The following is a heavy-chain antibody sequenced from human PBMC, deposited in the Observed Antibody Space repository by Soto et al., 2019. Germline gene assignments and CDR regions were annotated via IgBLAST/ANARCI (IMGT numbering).Heavy chain of an antibody. CDR1: GYTFTSYY. V-gene: IGHV1-46*03. Sequence: ASVKVSCKASGYTFTSYYMHWVRHAPGQGLEWMGIINPSGGSTSYAQKFQGRVTMTRDTSTSTVYMELSSLRSEDTAVYYCARGPPGYCSGGSCYSAWFDPWGQGTLVTVSS. J-gene: IGHJ5*02. CDR2: INPSGGST. CDR3: ARGPPGYCSGGSCYSAWFDP. D-gene: IGHD2-15*01.